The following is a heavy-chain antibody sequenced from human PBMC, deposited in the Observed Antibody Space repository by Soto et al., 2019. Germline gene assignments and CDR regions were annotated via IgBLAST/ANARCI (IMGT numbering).Heavy chain of an antibody. CDR1: GFTFSNAW. CDR2: IKSKTDGGTT. CDR3: TSHSSGFLGWFDP. Sequence: PGGSLRLSCAASGFTFSNAWMSWVRQAPGKGLEWVGRIKSKTDGGTTDYAAPVKGRFTISRDDSKNTLYLQMNSLKTEDTAVYYCTSHSSGFLGWFDPWGQGTLVTVSS. V-gene: IGHV3-15*01. J-gene: IGHJ5*02. D-gene: IGHD6-19*01.